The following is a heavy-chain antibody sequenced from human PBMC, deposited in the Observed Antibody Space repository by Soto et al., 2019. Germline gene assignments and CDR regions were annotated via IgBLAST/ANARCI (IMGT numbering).Heavy chain of an antibody. J-gene: IGHJ4*02. CDR2: IYYSGST. CDR3: ARHALHSSSYVGS. D-gene: IGHD3-22*01. CDR1: GGSVSSGSYY. Sequence: SETLSLTCTVSGGSVSSGSYYWSWIRQPPGKGLEWIGYIYYSGSTNYNPSLKSRVTISVDTSKNQFPLKLSSVTAADTAVYYCARHALHSSSYVGSWGQGTLVTVSS. V-gene: IGHV4-61*01.